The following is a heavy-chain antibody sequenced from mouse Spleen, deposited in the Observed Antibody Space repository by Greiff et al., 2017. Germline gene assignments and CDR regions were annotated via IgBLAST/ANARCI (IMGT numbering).Heavy chain of an antibody. Sequence: EVKLVESGGGLVKLGGSLKLSCAASGFTFSSYAMSWVRQTPEKRLEWVATISSGGGNTYYPDSVKGRFTISRDNPKNTLYLQMSSLKSEDTAMYYCARGGNYYFDYWGQGTTLTVSS. J-gene: IGHJ2*01. CDR2: ISSGGGNT. D-gene: IGHD2-1*01. CDR3: ARGGNYYFDY. V-gene: IGHV5-9*04. CDR1: GFTFSSYA.